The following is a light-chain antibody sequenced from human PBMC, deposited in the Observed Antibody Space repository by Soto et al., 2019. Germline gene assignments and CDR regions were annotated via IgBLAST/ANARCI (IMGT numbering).Light chain of an antibody. CDR1: SSDVGTYNY. CDR2: EVS. CDR3: SSYTSSSTLGHV. J-gene: IGLJ1*01. V-gene: IGLV2-14*01. Sequence: QAVQSQPASVSGSPGQAITISCTGTSSDVGTYNYVSWYQQHPGKAPKLMIYEVSNRPSGISNRFSGSKSGNTASLTIPGLQAEDEADYYCSSYTSSSTLGHVFGTGTKVTVL.